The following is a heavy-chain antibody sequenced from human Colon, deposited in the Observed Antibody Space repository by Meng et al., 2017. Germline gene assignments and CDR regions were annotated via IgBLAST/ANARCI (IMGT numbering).Heavy chain of an antibody. CDR1: GGSISTSGYY. Sequence: QPQLQESGPGLVKPSEALSLTCSVAGGSISTSGYYWGWIRPPPGKGLEWIGSIGHSGFTYYTPSLKSRVTVSIDTSRNQFSLSLSSVTAADTAVYYCARVVGDCASCYKGWFDPWGQGTLVTVSS. CDR3: ARVVGDCASCYKGWFDP. V-gene: IGHV4-39*01. CDR2: IGHSGFT. J-gene: IGHJ5*02. D-gene: IGHD2-2*02.